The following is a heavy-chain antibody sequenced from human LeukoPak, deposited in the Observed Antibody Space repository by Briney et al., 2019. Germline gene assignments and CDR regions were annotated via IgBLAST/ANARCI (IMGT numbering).Heavy chain of an antibody. CDR1: GFTFSNYA. CDR3: ARERGSSGGNTNGYFDY. V-gene: IGHV3-23*01. Sequence: GGSLRLSCAASGFTFSNYAMSWVRQAPGKGLEWASVISGSGGTTYSADSVKGRFTISRDNSKNTLYLQMNSLRAEDTAAYYCARERGSSGGNTNGYFDYWGQGALVTVSS. D-gene: IGHD4-23*01. CDR2: ISGSGGTT. J-gene: IGHJ4*02.